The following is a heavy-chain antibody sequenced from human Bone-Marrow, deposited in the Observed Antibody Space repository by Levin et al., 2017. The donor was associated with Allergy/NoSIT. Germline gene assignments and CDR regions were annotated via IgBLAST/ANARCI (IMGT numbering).Heavy chain of an antibody. CDR2: IYYSGST. Sequence: NASETLSLTCTVSGDSISSGDYYWSWIRQPPGKGLEWIGYIYYSGSTYYKPSLKSRVTISLDTSKNQFSLKLSSVTAADTAVYYCVRARPLVATIDAFDIWGQGTMVSVSS. CDR3: VRARPLVATIDAFDI. D-gene: IGHD5-12*01. CDR1: GDSISSGDYY. V-gene: IGHV4-30-4*01. J-gene: IGHJ3*02.